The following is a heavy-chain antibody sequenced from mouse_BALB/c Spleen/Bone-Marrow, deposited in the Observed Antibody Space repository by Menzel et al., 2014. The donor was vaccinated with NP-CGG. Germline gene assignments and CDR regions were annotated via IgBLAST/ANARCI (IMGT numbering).Heavy chain of an antibody. D-gene: IGHD4-1*01. CDR3: ARQLAYAMDY. V-gene: IGHV5-12*02. Sequence: EVKLVESGGGLVQPGGSLKLSCATSGFTFSDYYMYWVRQTPEKRLEWVAYITKGGGSTYYPDIVKGRFTISRDNAKNTLYLQMSRLKSEGTAMYYCARQLAYAMDYWGQGTSVTVSS. J-gene: IGHJ4*01. CDR2: ITKGGGST. CDR1: GFTFSDYY.